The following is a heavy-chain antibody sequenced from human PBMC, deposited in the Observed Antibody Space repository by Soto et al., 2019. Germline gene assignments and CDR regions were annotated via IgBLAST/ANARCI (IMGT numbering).Heavy chain of an antibody. Sequence: SQTLSLTFAISGDSVSSNSAAWNWIRQSPSRGLEWLGRTYYRSKWYNDYAVSVKSRITINPDTSKNQFSLQLNSVTPEDTAVYYCARDSDYDWWSGYFNGYYGMDVWGQGTTVRVS. CDR1: GDSVSSNSAA. D-gene: IGHD3-3*01. V-gene: IGHV6-1*01. J-gene: IGHJ6*02. CDR2: TYYRSKWYN. CDR3: ARDSDYDWWSGYFNGYYGMDV.